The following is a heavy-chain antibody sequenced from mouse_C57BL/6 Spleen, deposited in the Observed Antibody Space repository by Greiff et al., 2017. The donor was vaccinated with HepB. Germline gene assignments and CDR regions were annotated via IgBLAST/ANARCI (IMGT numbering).Heavy chain of an antibody. Sequence: QVHVKQSGPGLVQPSQSLSITCTVSGFSLTSYGVHWVRQSPGKGLEWLGVIWRGGSTDYNAAFMSRLSITKDNSKCQVFFKMNSIQADDTAIYYCAKEPTVRGYYAMDYWGQGTSVTVSS. CDR1: GFSLTSYG. V-gene: IGHV2-5*01. CDR3: AKEPTVRGYYAMDY. J-gene: IGHJ4*01. CDR2: IWRGGST. D-gene: IGHD1-1*01.